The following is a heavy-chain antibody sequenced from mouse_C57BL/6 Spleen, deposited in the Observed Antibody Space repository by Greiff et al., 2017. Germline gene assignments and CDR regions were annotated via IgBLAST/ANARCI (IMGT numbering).Heavy chain of an antibody. CDR1: GYAFSSYW. D-gene: IGHD2-10*01. V-gene: IGHV1-80*01. CDR3: ARGLLNYFDY. Sequence: VQLQHSGAELVKPGASVKISCKASGYAFSSYWMNWVKQRPGKGLEWIGQIYPGDGDTNYNGKFKGKATLTADESSSTAYMQLSSLTSEDSAVYFCARGLLNYFDYWGQGTTLTVSS. CDR2: IYPGDGDT. J-gene: IGHJ2*01.